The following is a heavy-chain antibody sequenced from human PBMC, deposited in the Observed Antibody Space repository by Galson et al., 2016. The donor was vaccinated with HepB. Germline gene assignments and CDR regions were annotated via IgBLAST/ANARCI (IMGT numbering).Heavy chain of an antibody. Sequence: SLRLSCAASGFIFRNYWMTWVRQAPGKGLEWVANINRDGSEKYYMHSVRGRFTIFRDSAKNLVFLQMNSLRAEDTAVYHCARAMSGSYDFWGQGILVTVSS. CDR2: INRDGSEK. V-gene: IGHV3-7*01. CDR3: ARAMSGSYDF. J-gene: IGHJ4*02. D-gene: IGHD1-26*01. CDR1: GFIFRNYW.